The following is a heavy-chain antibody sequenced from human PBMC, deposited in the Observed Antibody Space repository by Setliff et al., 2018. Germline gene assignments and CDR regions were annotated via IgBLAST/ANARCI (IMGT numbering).Heavy chain of an antibody. CDR2: ITHSGST. V-gene: IGHV4-34*01. CDR3: ARVMGGYCSGGSCESDY. CDR1: GGSFSGYY. D-gene: IGHD2-15*01. J-gene: IGHJ4*02. Sequence: SETLSLTCTVYGGSFSGYYWHWFRQTPGKGLEWIGQITHSGSTNYNSSLKSRVTISLDTSKNQFSLKLSSVTAADTAVYYCARVMGGYCSGGSCESDYWGQGTLVTVSS.